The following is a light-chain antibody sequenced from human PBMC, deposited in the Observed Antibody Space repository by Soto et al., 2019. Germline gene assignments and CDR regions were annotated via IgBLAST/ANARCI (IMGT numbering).Light chain of an antibody. Sequence: EIVMTHSPATLSVSPGERATLSCTASPSVDSNLAWYQQKPGQAPRLLIFGASTRATGIPTRFSGGGSGTDFTLTISSLQPEDFGLYFCQQYDKWPLTFGGGSKVDTK. CDR3: QQYDKWPLT. V-gene: IGKV3D-15*01. CDR1: PSVDSN. CDR2: GAS. J-gene: IGKJ4*01.